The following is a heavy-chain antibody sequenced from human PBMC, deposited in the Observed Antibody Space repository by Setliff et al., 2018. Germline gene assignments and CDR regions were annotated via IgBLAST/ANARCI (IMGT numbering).Heavy chain of an antibody. CDR2: INPDSGGT. J-gene: IGHJ4*02. CDR1: GYTFTSYA. D-gene: IGHD3-3*01. Sequence: ASVKVSCKASGYTFTSYAMNWVRQAPGQGLEWMGRINPDSGGTNYAQKFQGWVTMTRDTSISTAYMELSRLRSDDTAVYYCARGRDFWSGYLVYWGQGTLVT. CDR3: ARGRDFWSGYLVY. V-gene: IGHV1-2*04.